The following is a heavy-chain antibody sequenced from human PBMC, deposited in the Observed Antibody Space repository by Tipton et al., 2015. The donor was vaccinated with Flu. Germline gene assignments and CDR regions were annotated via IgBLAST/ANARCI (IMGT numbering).Heavy chain of an antibody. CDR3: ARAQQVVSCFDP. J-gene: IGHJ5*02. Sequence: SLRLSCAASGFTVSSNSMNWVRQAPGKGLEWVSIIYSGGTTYYADSVKGRFTISRDNSKNTLYLQMNSLRTEDTAVYYCARAQQVVSCFDPWGQGTLVTVSS. V-gene: IGHV3-66*02. D-gene: IGHD6-13*01. CDR2: IYSGGTT. CDR1: GFTVSSNS.